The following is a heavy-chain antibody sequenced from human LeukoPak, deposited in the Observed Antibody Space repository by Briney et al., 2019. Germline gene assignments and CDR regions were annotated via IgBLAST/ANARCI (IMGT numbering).Heavy chain of an antibody. Sequence: PGGSLRLSCAASGFTLSSYSMNWVRQAPGKGLEWVSSISGSSSYIYYADSVKGRFTISRDNPKNSLYLQMNSLRAEDTAVYYCAKDLVVPAAMNWFDPWGQGTLVTVSS. D-gene: IGHD2-2*01. CDR1: GFTLSSYS. J-gene: IGHJ5*02. V-gene: IGHV3-21*01. CDR3: AKDLVVPAAMNWFDP. CDR2: ISGSSSYI.